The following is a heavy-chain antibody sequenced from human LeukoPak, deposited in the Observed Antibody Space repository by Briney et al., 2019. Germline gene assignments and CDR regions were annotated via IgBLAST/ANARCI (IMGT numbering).Heavy chain of an antibody. D-gene: IGHD6-13*01. Sequence: GGSLRLSCAASGFTFSSYGMHWVRQAPGKGLEWVAVISYDGSNKYYADSVKGRFTISRDNSNNTLYLQMNSLRAEDTAIYYCAKERRPYSTSMAIDYWGQGTLVTVSS. CDR3: AKERRPYSTSMAIDY. CDR1: GFTFSSYG. CDR2: ISYDGSNK. J-gene: IGHJ4*02. V-gene: IGHV3-30*18.